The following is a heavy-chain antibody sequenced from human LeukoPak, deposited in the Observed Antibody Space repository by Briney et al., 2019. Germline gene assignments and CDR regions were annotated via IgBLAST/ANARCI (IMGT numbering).Heavy chain of an antibody. D-gene: IGHD3-3*01. CDR2: INPSGGST. V-gene: IGHV1-46*01. J-gene: IGHJ5*02. Sequence: ASVKVSCKASGYTFTSYYMHWVRQAPGQGLEWMGMINPSGGSTSYAQKFQGRVTMTRDTSTSTVYMELSSLRSEDTAVYYCARDAVIGDFWSGYPYNWFDPWGQGTLVTVSS. CDR3: ARDAVIGDFWSGYPYNWFDP. CDR1: GYTFTSYY.